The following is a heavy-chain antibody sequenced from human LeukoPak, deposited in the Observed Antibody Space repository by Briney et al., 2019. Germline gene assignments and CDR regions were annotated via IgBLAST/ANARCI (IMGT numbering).Heavy chain of an antibody. CDR3: ARDWVVGANGDDGFDI. D-gene: IGHD1-26*01. J-gene: IGHJ3*02. Sequence: KPSETLSLTCTVSGGSISSYHWSWIRQSPGKGLEWIGYISDSGSTNYNPSLKSRVTMSIDTSKNQFSLKLTSVTAADTAVYYCARDWVVGANGDDGFDIWGQGTMVTVSS. CDR2: ISDSGST. V-gene: IGHV4-59*12. CDR1: GGSISSYH.